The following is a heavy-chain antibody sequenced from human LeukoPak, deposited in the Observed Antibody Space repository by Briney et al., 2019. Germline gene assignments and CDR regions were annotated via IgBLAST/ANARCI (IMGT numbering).Heavy chain of an antibody. J-gene: IGHJ5*02. CDR3: ARRHPPRFDP. V-gene: IGHV4-59*08. CDR1: GGSISSYY. CDR2: ISYSGST. Sequence: SETLSLTCTVSGGSISSYYWSWIRQPPGKGLEWIGYISYSGSTYYNPSLKSRVTISVDTSKNQFSLKLSSVTAADTAVYYCARRHPPRFDPWGQGTLVTVSS.